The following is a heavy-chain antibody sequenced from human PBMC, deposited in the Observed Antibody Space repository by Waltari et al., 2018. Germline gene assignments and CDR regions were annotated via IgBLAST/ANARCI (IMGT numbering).Heavy chain of an antibody. V-gene: IGHV4-59*01. CDR3: AGTYSNYFDY. Sequence: QVQLQESGSGLVKPSETLSLPCTVSGGSISSYYWSWIRKPPGKGLEWIGYIYYSGSPNHSHSPKSGDTTSGDTSKNQFSLKLRSVTAADTAGYNCAGTYSNYFDYWGQGTLVTVSS. CDR1: GGSISSYY. CDR2: IYYSGSP. D-gene: IGHD4-4*01. J-gene: IGHJ4*02.